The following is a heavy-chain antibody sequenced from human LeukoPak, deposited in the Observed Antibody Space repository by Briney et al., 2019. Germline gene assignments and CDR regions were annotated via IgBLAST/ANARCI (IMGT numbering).Heavy chain of an antibody. D-gene: IGHD6-6*01. J-gene: IGHJ6*03. CDR1: GGSFSGYY. CDR2: INHSGST. V-gene: IGHV4-34*01. Sequence: PSETLSLTCAVYGGSFSGYYWSWIRQPPGKGLEWIGEINHSGSTNYNPSLKSRVTISVDTSKNQFSLKLSSVTAADTAVYYCARGRGIAARYYYYYYMDVWGKGTTVTVSS. CDR3: ARGRGIAARYYYYYYMDV.